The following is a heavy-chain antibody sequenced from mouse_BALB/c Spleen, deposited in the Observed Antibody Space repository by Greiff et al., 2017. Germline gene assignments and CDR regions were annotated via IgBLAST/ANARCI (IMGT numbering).Heavy chain of an antibody. CDR1: GYTFTSYY. J-gene: IGHJ3*01. Sequence: LQESGPELVKPGASVKMSCKASGYTFTSYYIHWVKQRPGQGLEWIGWIYPGDGSTKYNEKFKGKTTLTADKSSSTAYMLLSSLTSEDSAIYFCARGGWFAYWGQGTLVTVSA. CDR2: IYPGDGST. CDR3: ARGGWFAY. V-gene: IGHV1S56*01.